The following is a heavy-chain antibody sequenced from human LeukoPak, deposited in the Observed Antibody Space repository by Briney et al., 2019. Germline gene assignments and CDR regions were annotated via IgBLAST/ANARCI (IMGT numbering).Heavy chain of an antibody. CDR3: AKDGGTWDFDY. D-gene: IGHD3-16*01. V-gene: IGHV3-53*05. CDR2: IYSGGST. Sequence: GVLRLSCAASGFTVSSNYMSWVRQAPGKGLEWISVIYSGGSTYYADSVKGRFTISRDNSKNTLYLQMNSLRAEDTAVYYCAKDGGTWDFDYWGQGTLVTVSS. CDR1: GFTVSSNY. J-gene: IGHJ4*02.